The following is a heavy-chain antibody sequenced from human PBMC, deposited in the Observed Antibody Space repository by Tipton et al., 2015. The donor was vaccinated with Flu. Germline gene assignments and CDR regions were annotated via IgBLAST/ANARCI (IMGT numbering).Heavy chain of an antibody. J-gene: IGHJ4*02. Sequence: TLSLTCTFSGGSISTYYWTWIRQPPGKGLEWIGYIYHSGRTNYNASLKSRVTISVDPSKNQSSLKLRSVTAADTAVYYCAGRGYSGHDNVYWGQGVLVTVSS. CDR3: AGRGYSGHDNVY. V-gene: IGHV4-59*01. D-gene: IGHD5-12*01. CDR1: GGSISTYY. CDR2: IYHSGRT.